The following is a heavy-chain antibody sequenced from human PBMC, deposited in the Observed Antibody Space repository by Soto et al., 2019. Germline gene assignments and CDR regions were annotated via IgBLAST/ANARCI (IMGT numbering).Heavy chain of an antibody. Sequence: SETLSLTCIVSGDSVSSGGYYWSWIRQHPGKGLEWIGYIYSNGFTYYNQSLESQVTISLDTSKNQFSMKLTSVTAADKAVYYCARMNYYDTSGYPFDYWGQGMMVTVSS. CDR1: GDSVSSGGYY. CDR2: IYSNGFT. D-gene: IGHD3-22*01. CDR3: ARMNYYDTSGYPFDY. V-gene: IGHV4-31*01. J-gene: IGHJ4*02.